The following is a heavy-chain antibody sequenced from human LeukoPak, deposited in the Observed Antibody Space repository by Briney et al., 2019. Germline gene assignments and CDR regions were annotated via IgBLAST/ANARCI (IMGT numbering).Heavy chain of an antibody. CDR1: GFTVSGNY. Sequence: GGSLRLSCAVSGFTVSGNYMSWVRQAPGKGLEWVSVISDRGDSTHYADSVKGRFTISRDSSKNTLYLQMNSLRGEDTAVYYCAKGRWGLTINNFDIWGQGTMVTVSS. D-gene: IGHD3-9*01. V-gene: IGHV3-23*01. CDR3: AKGRWGLTINNFDI. J-gene: IGHJ3*02. CDR2: ISDRGDST.